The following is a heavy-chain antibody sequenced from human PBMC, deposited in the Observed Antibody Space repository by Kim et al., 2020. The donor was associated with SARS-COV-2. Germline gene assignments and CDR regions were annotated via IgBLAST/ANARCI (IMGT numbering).Heavy chain of an antibody. CDR3: ARDYGDFPFHS. V-gene: IGHV4-34*01. J-gene: IGHJ4*02. D-gene: IGHD4-17*01. CDR2: INHSGST. CDR1: GGSFSGYY. Sequence: SETLSLTCAVYGGSFSGYYWSWIRQPPGKGLEWIGEINHSGSTNYNPSLKSRVTISVDTSKNQFSLKLSSVTAADTAVYYCARDYGDFPFHSWGQGTLVTVSS.